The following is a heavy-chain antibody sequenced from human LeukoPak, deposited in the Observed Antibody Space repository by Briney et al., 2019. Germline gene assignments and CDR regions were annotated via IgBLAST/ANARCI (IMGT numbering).Heavy chain of an antibody. CDR1: GFTFSSYW. D-gene: IGHD2-2*01. Sequence: GGSLRLSCAASGFTFSSYWMHWVRQAPGKGLEWVSSISSSSSYIYYADSVKGRFTISRDNAKNSLYLQMNSLRAEDTAVYYCARDSRVVVPAALPGPDYWGQGALVTVSS. CDR2: ISSSSSYI. V-gene: IGHV3-21*01. CDR3: ARDSRVVVPAALPGPDY. J-gene: IGHJ4*02.